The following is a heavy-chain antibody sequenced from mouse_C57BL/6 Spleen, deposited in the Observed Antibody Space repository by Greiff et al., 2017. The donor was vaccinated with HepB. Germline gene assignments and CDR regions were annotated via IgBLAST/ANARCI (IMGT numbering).Heavy chain of an antibody. V-gene: IGHV1-19*01. D-gene: IGHD1-1*01. CDR3: ANEGATVVDYAMDY. CDR1: GYTFTDYY. Sequence: EVQLQQSGPVLVKPGASVKMSCKASGYTFTDYYMNWVKQSHGKSLEWIGVINPYNGGTSYNQKFKGKATLTVDKSSSQAYLELNSLTSEDSAVYYCANEGATVVDYAMDYWGQGTSVTVSS. J-gene: IGHJ4*01. CDR2: INPYNGGT.